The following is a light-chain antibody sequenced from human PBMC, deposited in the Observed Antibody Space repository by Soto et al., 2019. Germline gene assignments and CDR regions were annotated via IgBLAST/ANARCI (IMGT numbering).Light chain of an antibody. J-gene: IGKJ5*01. CDR2: GAS. V-gene: IGKV3-20*01. Sequence: EIVLTQSPGTLSLSPGERATLSCRASERLSSVYLAWYQQRPGQPPRLLIYGASNRATGIPDRFSGSGSGTDFTLIINRLEPEDVAIYYCQQYGGSPRLTLGQGTRMETK. CDR1: ERLSSVY. CDR3: QQYGGSPRLT.